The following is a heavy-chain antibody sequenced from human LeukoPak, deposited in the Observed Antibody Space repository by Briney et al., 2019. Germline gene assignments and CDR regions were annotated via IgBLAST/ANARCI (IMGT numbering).Heavy chain of an antibody. CDR2: IYYSGIT. D-gene: IGHD1-26*01. CDR1: GGSFSGYY. Sequence: PSETLSLTCAVYGGSFSGYYWVWIRQPPGKGPEWIGTIYYSGITYYNPSLQSRVTISVDTSKNQFSLKLSSVTAADTAVYHCARLGGIVAATSYFDYWGQGTLVTVSS. J-gene: IGHJ4*02. CDR3: ARLGGIVAATSYFDY. V-gene: IGHV4-34*01.